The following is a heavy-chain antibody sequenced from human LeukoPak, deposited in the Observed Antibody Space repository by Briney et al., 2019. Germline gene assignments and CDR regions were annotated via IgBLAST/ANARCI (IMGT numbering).Heavy chain of an antibody. CDR2: INIDGRST. V-gene: IGHV3-74*01. CDR1: GFTFSSYW. D-gene: IGHD3-10*01. J-gene: IGHJ4*02. Sequence: GGSLRLSCAASGFTFSSYWMHWVRQAPGKGLLWVSRINIDGRSTSYAPSVTGRFTMSRDNAKNTLYLQMNSLRIKDTAVYYCGRGSVGFGELNYWGQGTLVTVSS. CDR3: GRGSVGFGELNY.